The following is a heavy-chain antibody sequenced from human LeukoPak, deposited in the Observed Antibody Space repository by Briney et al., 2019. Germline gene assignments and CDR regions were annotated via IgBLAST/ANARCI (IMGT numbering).Heavy chain of an antibody. CDR3: GREQYSSSWYSFDY. D-gene: IGHD6-13*01. Sequence: GASVKVSCKASGYTFTSYGISWVRQAPGQGLEWMGWISAYSAATNSAQKFQGRVTMTTDTSTSTAYMELSRLRSDDTAVYYCGREQYSSSWYSFDYWGQGTLVTVSS. CDR1: GYTFTSYG. CDR2: ISAYSAAT. J-gene: IGHJ4*02. V-gene: IGHV1-18*01.